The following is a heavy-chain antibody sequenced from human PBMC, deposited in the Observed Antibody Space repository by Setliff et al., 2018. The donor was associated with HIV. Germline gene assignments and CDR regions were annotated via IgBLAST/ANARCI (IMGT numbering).Heavy chain of an antibody. CDR2: INPYNGAT. CDR3: ARGKGVGGVIITGGLDV. Sequence: SVKVSCKASGYTFFEYYMFWLRQAPGQGLEWMGWINPYNGATKSAHKFQGRVTVTRDTSITTTYMELTRLTSDDTAIYYCARGKGVGGVIITGGLDVWGKGTTVTVSS. D-gene: IGHD3-10*01. V-gene: IGHV1-2*02. CDR1: GYTFFEYY. J-gene: IGHJ6*04.